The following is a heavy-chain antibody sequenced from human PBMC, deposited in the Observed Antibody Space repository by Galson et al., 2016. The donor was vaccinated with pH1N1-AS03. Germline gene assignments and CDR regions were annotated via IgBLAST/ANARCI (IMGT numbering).Heavy chain of an antibody. CDR2: ISSSGDTI. V-gene: IGHV3-48*03. D-gene: IGHD3-22*01. Sequence: SLRLSCAGTGYTFTNYEMVWVRQAPGKGLEWLSYISSSGDTIYYAVSVKGRFTISRDDGKNSLYLQMNSLRAEDTAFYYCARGGAYYYELRGYSPYWGQGALVTVSS. CDR3: ARGGAYYYELRGYSPY. J-gene: IGHJ4*02. CDR1: GYTFTNYE.